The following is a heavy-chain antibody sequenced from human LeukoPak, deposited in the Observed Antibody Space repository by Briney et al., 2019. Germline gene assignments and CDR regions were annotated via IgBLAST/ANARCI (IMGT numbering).Heavy chain of an antibody. CDR3: ARGPPLSTVVTPYYYYYYYMDV. CDR2: IYYSGST. D-gene: IGHD4-23*01. Sequence: SETLSLTCTVSGGSISSYYWSWIRQPPGKGLEWIGYIYYSGSTNYNPSLKSRVTISVDTSKNQFSLKLSSVTAADTAVYYCARGPPLSTVVTPYYYYYYYMDVWGKGTTVTISS. J-gene: IGHJ6*03. CDR1: GGSISSYY. V-gene: IGHV4-59*01.